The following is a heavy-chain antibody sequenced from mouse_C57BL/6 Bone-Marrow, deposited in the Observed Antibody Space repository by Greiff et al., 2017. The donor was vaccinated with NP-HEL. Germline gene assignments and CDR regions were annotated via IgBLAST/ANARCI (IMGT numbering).Heavy chain of an antibody. D-gene: IGHD1-1*01. J-gene: IGHJ1*03. CDR1: GYTFTSYG. CDR2: IYPRSGNT. V-gene: IGHV1-81*01. Sequence: VKLQESGAELARPGASVKLSCKASGYTFTSYGISWVKQSTGQGLEWIGEIYPRSGNTYYNEKFKGKATLTADKSSSTAYMELRSLTSEDSAVYFCATITTVVATPVWGTGTTVTVSS. CDR3: ATITTVVATPV.